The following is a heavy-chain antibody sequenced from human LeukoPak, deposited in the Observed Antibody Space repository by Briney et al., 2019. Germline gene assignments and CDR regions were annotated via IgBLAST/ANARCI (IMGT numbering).Heavy chain of an antibody. CDR3: ARDGYNQRAFDI. CDR2: ISAYNGNT. J-gene: IGHJ3*02. CDR1: GYTFSSYG. D-gene: IGHD5-24*01. V-gene: IGHV1-18*01. Sequence: ASVKVSCTASGYTFSSYGISWVRQAPGQGLEWMGWISAYNGNTNYAQKLQGRVTMTTDTSTSTAYMELRSLSSDDTAVYYCARDGYNQRAFDIWGQGTMVTVSS.